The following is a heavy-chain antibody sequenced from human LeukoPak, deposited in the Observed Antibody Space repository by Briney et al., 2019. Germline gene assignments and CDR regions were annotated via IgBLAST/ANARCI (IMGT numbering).Heavy chain of an antibody. J-gene: IGHJ4*02. CDR1: GFTFSSYA. CDR2: ISYDGSNK. V-gene: IGHV3-30*04. CDR3: AKAGGSGSYYFDY. D-gene: IGHD3-10*01. Sequence: GGSLRLSCAASGFTFSSYAMHWVRQAPGKGLEWVAVISYDGSNKYYADSVKGRFTISRDNAKNTLYLQMNSLRAEDTAVYYCAKAGGSGSYYFDYWGQGTLVTVSS.